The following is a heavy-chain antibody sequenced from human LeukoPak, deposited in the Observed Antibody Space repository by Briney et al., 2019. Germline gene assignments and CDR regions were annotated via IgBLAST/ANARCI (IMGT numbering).Heavy chain of an antibody. J-gene: IGHJ4*02. CDR3: ARDLYYYGSGSFVPGLPDY. V-gene: IGHV3-48*03. D-gene: IGHD3-10*01. Sequence: PGGSLRLSCAASGFTFSSYEMNWVRQAPGMGLEWVSYICSSGSYIYYADSVKGRFTISRDNAKNSLYLQMNSLRAEDTAVYYCARDLYYYGSGSFVPGLPDYWGQGTPVTVSS. CDR1: GFTFSSYE. CDR2: ICSSGSYI.